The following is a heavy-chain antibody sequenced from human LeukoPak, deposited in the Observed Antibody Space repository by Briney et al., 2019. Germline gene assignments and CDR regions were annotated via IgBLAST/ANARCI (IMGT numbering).Heavy chain of an antibody. J-gene: IGHJ6*02. D-gene: IGHD3-22*01. Sequence: PSETLSLTCTVSGGSISTFYWSWIRQSPVKGLEWIGYIFHTGSTDYNPSLKSRVTISVDTSKNQFSLKLSSVTAADTAVHYCARQNYDVRAYRYYGVDVWGQGTTVTVSS. V-gene: IGHV4-59*08. CDR2: IFHTGST. CDR3: ARQNYDVRAYRYYGVDV. CDR1: GGSISTFY.